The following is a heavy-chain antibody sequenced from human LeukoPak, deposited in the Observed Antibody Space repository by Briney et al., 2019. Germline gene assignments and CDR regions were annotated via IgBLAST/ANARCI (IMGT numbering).Heavy chain of an antibody. D-gene: IGHD2-21*02. CDR2: ISYDGSNK. CDR3: AKDMALVVVTDNGMDV. V-gene: IGHV3-30*18. CDR1: GFIFSTYG. Sequence: GGSLRLSCVASGFIFSTYGMHWVRQAPGKGLEWVAVISYDGSNKYYADSVKGRFTISRDNSKNTLYLQMNTLRAEDTAVYYCAKDMALVVVTDNGMDVWGQGTTVTVSS. J-gene: IGHJ6*02.